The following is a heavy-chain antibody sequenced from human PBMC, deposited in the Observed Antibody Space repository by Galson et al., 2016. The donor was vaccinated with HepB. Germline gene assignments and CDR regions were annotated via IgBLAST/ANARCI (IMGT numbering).Heavy chain of an antibody. V-gene: IGHV3-23*01. CDR1: GFTFSNFG. J-gene: IGHJ6*02. Sequence: SLRLSCAASGFTFSNFGMSWVRQAPGKGLEWVSSISGTGDETYHADSVKGRFTISRDTPKNTLYLQMSSLKAADTAVYYCAKATRGIRGVMIYGMDGWGQGTTVTVS. CDR2: ISGTGDET. CDR3: AKATRGIRGVMIYGMDG. D-gene: IGHD3-10*01.